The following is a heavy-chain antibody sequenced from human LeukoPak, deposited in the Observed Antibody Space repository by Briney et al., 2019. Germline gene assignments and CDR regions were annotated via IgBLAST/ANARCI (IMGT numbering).Heavy chain of an antibody. Sequence: SETLSLTCTVSGGSISSGSYYWSWIRQPAGKGLEWIGRIYTSGSTNYNPSLKSRVTISVDTSKNQFSLKLSSVTAADTAVYYCARDGVLWFGDYYYYMDVWGKGTTVTISS. D-gene: IGHD3-10*01. CDR2: IYTSGST. CDR1: GGSISSGSYY. V-gene: IGHV4-61*02. J-gene: IGHJ6*03. CDR3: ARDGVLWFGDYYYYMDV.